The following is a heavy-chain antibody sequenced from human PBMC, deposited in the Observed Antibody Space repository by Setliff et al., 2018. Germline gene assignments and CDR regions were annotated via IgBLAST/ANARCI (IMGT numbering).Heavy chain of an antibody. D-gene: IGHD3-22*01. CDR2: VSASGVRT. J-gene: IGHJ4*02. V-gene: IGHV3-20*04. CDR3: ARDGDYYDSSGYYDY. Sequence: GGSLRLSCGTSGFTFDVSGMSWVRQAPGKGLEWVSAVSASGVRTYYADSVKGRFTISRDNAKNSLYLQMNSLRAEDTAVYYCARDGDYYDSSGYYDYWGQGTLVTVSS. CDR1: GFTFDVSG.